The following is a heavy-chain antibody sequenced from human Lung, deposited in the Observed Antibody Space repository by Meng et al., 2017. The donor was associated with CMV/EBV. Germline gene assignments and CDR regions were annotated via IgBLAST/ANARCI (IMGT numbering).Heavy chain of an antibody. D-gene: IGHD4-23*01. CDR1: GDIVSWNMAA. J-gene: IGHJ4*02. CDR3: ARGINGGCGD. Sequence: QRQHSGPGTGQPSQTPSLTCAISGDIVSWNMAAWHWIRQSPSRGLEWLGRTYYRSKWYHEYAVSVKSRITISPDTPKNQFSLQLNSMTPEDTAVYYCARGINGGCGDWGQGTLVTVSS. V-gene: IGHV6-1*01. CDR2: TYYRSKWYH.